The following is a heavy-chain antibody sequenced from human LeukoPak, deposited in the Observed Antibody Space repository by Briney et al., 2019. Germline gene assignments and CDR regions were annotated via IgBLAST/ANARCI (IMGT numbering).Heavy chain of an antibody. CDR1: GSTFSNAW. J-gene: IGHJ4*02. Sequence: GGSLRLSCAASGSTFSNAWMSWVRQAPGKGLERVGRIKSKTDGGTTDYAAPVKGRFTISRDDSKNTLYLQMNSLKTEDTAVYYCTTEYSYGLGAYYFDYWGQGTLVTVSS. V-gene: IGHV3-15*01. D-gene: IGHD5-18*01. CDR3: TTEYSYGLGAYYFDY. CDR2: IKSKTDGGTT.